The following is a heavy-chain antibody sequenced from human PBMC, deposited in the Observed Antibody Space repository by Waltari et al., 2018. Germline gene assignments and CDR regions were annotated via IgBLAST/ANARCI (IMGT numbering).Heavy chain of an antibody. CDR2: IFSGGST. V-gene: IGHV3-66*02. CDR3: ARTVYIVLMVYAQYYFDY. D-gene: IGHD2-8*01. J-gene: IGHJ4*02. Sequence: EVQLVESGGGLVQPGGSLRLSCAASGFTVSSNYMSWVRQAPGKGLEWVSVIFSGGSTYYAEPVKGRFTISRDNSKNTLYLQMNSLRAEDTAVYYCARTVYIVLMVYAQYYFDYWGQGTLVTVSS. CDR1: GFTVSSNY.